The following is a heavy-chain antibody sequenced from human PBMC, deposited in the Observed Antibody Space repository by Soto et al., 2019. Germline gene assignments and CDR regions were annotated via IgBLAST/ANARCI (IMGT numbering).Heavy chain of an antibody. CDR2: IYYRGST. Sequence: PSETLSLTCTVSGGSINNNNYYWGWVRQPPGKGLEWIGYIYYRGSTYYNPSLKSRVTISVDTSKNQFSLRLSSVTAADTAVYYCARGKETYYDSSGYYLRDNWFDPWGQGTLVTVSS. D-gene: IGHD3-22*01. CDR1: GGSINNNNYY. CDR3: ARGKETYYDSSGYYLRDNWFDP. V-gene: IGHV4-39*07. J-gene: IGHJ5*02.